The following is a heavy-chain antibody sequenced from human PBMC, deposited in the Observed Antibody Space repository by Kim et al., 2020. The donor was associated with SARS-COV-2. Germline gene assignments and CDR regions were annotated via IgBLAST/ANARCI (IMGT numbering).Heavy chain of an antibody. CDR1: GGSISSGGYY. V-gene: IGHV4-31*03. J-gene: IGHJ5*02. CDR2: IYYSGST. CDR3: ASFPKSKYCSSTSCYRLGGDWFDP. Sequence: SETLSLTCTVSGGSISSGGYYWSWIRQHPGKGLEWIGYIYYSGSTYYNPSLKSRVTISVDTSKNQFSLKLSSVTAADTAVYYCASFPKSKYCSSTSCYRLGGDWFDPWGQGTLVTVSS. D-gene: IGHD2-2*01.